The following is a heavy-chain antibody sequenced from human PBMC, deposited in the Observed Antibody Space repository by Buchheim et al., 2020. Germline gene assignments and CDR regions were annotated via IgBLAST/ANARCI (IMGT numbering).Heavy chain of an antibody. CDR1: GFTFSSYA. D-gene: IGHD1-26*01. CDR3: ARDRVSGATTWFDY. J-gene: IGHJ4*02. Sequence: QVQLVESGGGVVQPGRSLRLSCAASGFTFSSYAMHWVRQAPGKGLEWVAVISYDGSNKYYADYVKGRFTISRDNSKYTLYLQMNSLRAEDTAVYYCARDRVSGATTWFDYWGQGTL. CDR2: ISYDGSNK. V-gene: IGHV3-30*04.